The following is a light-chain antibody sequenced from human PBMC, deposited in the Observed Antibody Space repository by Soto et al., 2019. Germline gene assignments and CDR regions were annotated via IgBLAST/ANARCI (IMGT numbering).Light chain of an antibody. CDR1: QSVSSY. Sequence: EIVLTQSPATLSLSPGERATLSCRASQSVSSYLAWYQQKPGQAPRLLIYDTSNSATGIPARFSGSGSWTDFTLTISSPEPEDFALYYSQQRSNGPPLIFGRGTKVVIK. CDR3: QQRSNGPPLI. V-gene: IGKV3-11*01. CDR2: DTS. J-gene: IGKJ4*01.